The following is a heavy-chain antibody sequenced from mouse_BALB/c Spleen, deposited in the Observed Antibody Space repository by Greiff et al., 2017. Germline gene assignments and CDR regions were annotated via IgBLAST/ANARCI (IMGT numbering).Heavy chain of an antibody. J-gene: IGHJ1*01. D-gene: IGHD1-1*01. CDR2: ISSGGST. Sequence: DVMLVESGGGLVKPGGSLKLSCAASGFTFSSYAMSWVRQTPEKRLEWVASISSGGSTYYPDSVKGRFTISRDNARNILYLQMSRLRSEDTAMYYCARGGGYYYGSSYDWYFDVWGAGTTVTVSS. V-gene: IGHV5-6-5*01. CDR3: ARGGGYYYGSSYDWYFDV. CDR1: GFTFSSYA.